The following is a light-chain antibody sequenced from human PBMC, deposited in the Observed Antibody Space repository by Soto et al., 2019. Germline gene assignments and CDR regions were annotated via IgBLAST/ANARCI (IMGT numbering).Light chain of an antibody. V-gene: IGLV2-14*01. Sequence: QSVVAQPASVSGSPGQSITISCTGSSTDVGGNKYVSWYQQHPGKAPKLIIYEVSYRPSGVSNRFSGSKSGNTASLTISGLRAEDEADYYCSSYSTGSTLVVFGSGTKVTVL. J-gene: IGLJ1*01. CDR1: STDVGGNKY. CDR3: SSYSTGSTLVV. CDR2: EVS.